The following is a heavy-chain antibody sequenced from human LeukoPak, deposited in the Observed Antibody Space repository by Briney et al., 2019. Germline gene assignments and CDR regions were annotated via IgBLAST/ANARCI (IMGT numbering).Heavy chain of an antibody. CDR2: IKQDGSEK. D-gene: IGHD3-22*01. CDR1: GFTFSSYW. V-gene: IGHV3-7*01. CDR3: ARDNAKYYYDSSGPNWFDP. J-gene: IGHJ5*02. Sequence: GGSLRLSCAASGFTFSSYWMSWVRQAPGKGLEWVANIKQDGSEKYYVDSVKGRFTISRDNAKNSLYLQMNSLRAEDTAVYYCARDNAKYYYDSSGPNWFDPWGQGTLVTVSS.